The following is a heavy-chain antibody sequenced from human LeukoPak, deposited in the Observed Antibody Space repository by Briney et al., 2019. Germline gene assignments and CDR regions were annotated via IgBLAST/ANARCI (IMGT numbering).Heavy chain of an antibody. Sequence: ASVKVSCKASGYTFTGYYMHWVRQAPGQGLEWMGWINPNSGGTNYAQKFQGRVTMTRDTSISTAYMELSSLRSEDTAVYYCARGGAYYDSSGYYSFDYWGQGTLVTVSS. CDR3: ARGGAYYDSSGYYSFDY. V-gene: IGHV1-2*02. J-gene: IGHJ4*02. CDR1: GYTFTGYY. D-gene: IGHD3-22*01. CDR2: INPNSGGT.